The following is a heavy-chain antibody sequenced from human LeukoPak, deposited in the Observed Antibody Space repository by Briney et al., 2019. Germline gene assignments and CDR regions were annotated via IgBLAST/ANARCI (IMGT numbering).Heavy chain of an antibody. V-gene: IGHV3-64*01. Sequence: GGSLRLSCAASGFTFSSYAMHWVRQAPGKGLEYVSTIDSNGGTTYYANSVKGRFTISRDNSKNTLYLQVGSLRADDMAVYCCAKDIAARRSYYYYYGLDVWGQGTTVTVSS. CDR2: IDSNGGTT. J-gene: IGHJ6*02. D-gene: IGHD6-6*01. CDR3: AKDIAARRSYYYYYGLDV. CDR1: GFTFSSYA.